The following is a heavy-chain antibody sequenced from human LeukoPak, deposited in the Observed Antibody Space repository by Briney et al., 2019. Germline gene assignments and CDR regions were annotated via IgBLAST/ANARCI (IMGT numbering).Heavy chain of an antibody. V-gene: IGHV3-23*01. Sequence: PGGSLRLSCAGSGFTFSNYAMSWVRQAPGKGLEWVSGISGSGSNTYYADSVKGRFTISRDNSKNTVYVEMNSLRAEDTAVYYCAKVGSGSYYKPHLDCWGQGTLVTVSS. CDR3: AKVGSGSYYKPHLDC. D-gene: IGHD3-10*01. J-gene: IGHJ4*02. CDR2: ISGSGSNT. CDR1: GFTFSNYA.